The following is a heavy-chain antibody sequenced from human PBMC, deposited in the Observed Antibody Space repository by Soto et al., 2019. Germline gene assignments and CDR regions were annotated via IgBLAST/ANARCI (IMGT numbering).Heavy chain of an antibody. CDR3: ARESEDLTSNFDY. Sequence: LRLSCAASGFTFTRYSMNWVRQAPGKGLEWVSSISSTTNYIYYADSMKGRFTVSRDNAKNSVYLEMNSLSAEDTALYYCARESEDLTSNFDYWGQGTLVTSPQ. V-gene: IGHV3-21*01. CDR2: ISSTTNYI. CDR1: GFTFTRYS. J-gene: IGHJ4*02.